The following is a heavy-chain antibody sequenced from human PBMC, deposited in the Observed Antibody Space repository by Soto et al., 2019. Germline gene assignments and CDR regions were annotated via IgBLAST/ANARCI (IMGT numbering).Heavy chain of an antibody. CDR3: ARAGLGYCTSTSCHPGFDI. CDR2: ISWNSGDV. J-gene: IGHJ3*02. V-gene: IGHV3-9*01. Sequence: GGSLRLSCAASGFTFDDYAMHWVRRAPGKGLEWVSGISWNSGDVGYADSVKGRFTISRDNAKNSLYLQMNSLRAEDTAVYYCARAGLGYCTSTSCHPGFDIWGQGTMVTVSS. D-gene: IGHD2-2*01. CDR1: GFTFDDYA.